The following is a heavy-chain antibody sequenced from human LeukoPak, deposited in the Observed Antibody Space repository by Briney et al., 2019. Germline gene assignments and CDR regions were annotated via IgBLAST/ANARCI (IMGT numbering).Heavy chain of an antibody. CDR3: AKKAAPVSAIRAGFDY. V-gene: IGHV3-30*18. Sequence: GGSLRLSCSASGFTFTSYGMHWVRQAPGRGLEWVAVISYDGITNYYADSVKGRFTVSRDNSENTLYLQMNSLRADDTAVYYCAKKAAPVSAIRAGFDYWGQGTLVTVSA. CDR1: GFTFTSYG. J-gene: IGHJ4*02. CDR2: ISYDGITN. D-gene: IGHD2-21*01.